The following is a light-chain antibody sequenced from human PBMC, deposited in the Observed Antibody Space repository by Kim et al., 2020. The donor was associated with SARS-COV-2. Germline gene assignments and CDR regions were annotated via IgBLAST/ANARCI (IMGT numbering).Light chain of an antibody. Sequence: EIVLTQSPGTLSLSPGERATLSCRASQSLSSSLAWYQQKPGQAPRLLIYGASSRATGIPDRFSGSGSGTDFTLTISRLEPEDFAVYYCQQYGSSPLTCGGGTKLEI. J-gene: IGKJ4*01. CDR2: GAS. CDR1: QSLSSS. V-gene: IGKV3-20*01. CDR3: QQYGSSPLT.